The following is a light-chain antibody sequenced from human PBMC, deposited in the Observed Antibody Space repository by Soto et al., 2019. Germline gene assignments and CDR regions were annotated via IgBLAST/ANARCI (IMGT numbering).Light chain of an antibody. V-gene: IGLV1-44*01. CDR3: AAWDDSLNVFV. CDR1: SSNIGSNT. J-gene: IGLJ1*01. CDR2: SNN. Sequence: QTVVTQPPSASGTPGQRVTISCSGSSSNIGSNTGNWYQHLPGTAPKLLIYSNNQRPSGVPDRFSGSKSGTSASLAISRLQSEDEADYYCAAWDDSLNVFVFGSGTKLTVL.